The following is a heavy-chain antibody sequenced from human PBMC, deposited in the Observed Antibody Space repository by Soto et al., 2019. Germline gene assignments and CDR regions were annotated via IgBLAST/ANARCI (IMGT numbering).Heavy chain of an antibody. J-gene: IGHJ5*02. CDR3: ATLEVGVSYVDRFDP. CDR2: IYYSGSP. CDR1: GGSITSSSYY. D-gene: IGHD1-26*01. Sequence: QLHLRESGPGLVKPSETLSLTCTVSGGSITSSSYYWGWIRQPPGKGLEWVGRIYYSGSPYYDTSLKSRGTISVDTSTYQFTLKLRSVSAADTAVYYCATLEVGVSYVDRFDPWGQGNKVTVSS. V-gene: IGHV4-39*01.